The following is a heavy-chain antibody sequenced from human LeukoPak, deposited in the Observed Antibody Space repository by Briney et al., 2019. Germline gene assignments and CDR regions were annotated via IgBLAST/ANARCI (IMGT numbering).Heavy chain of an antibody. J-gene: IGHJ6*03. Sequence: SGTLSLTCAVSGGSISSSNWWSWVRQPPGKGLEWIGEIYHSGSTNYNPSLKSRVTISVDTSKNQFSLKLSSVTAADTAVYYCARTTKIKLSMVRGVTRNYYYYMDVWGKGTTVTISS. V-gene: IGHV4-4*02. CDR1: GGSISSSNW. CDR2: IYHSGST. CDR3: ARTTKIKLSMVRGVTRNYYYYMDV. D-gene: IGHD3-10*01.